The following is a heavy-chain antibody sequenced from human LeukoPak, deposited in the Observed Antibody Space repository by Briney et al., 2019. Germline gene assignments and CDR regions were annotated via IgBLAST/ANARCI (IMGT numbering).Heavy chain of an antibody. Sequence: SQTLSVTCAISGDIVLSNSAGWNWIRQSPSRGLEWLGRTYYRSKWYHDYAVSVKSRITSNPDTSKNQFALQLNSVTPEDTAVYYCARVGYSVRSQFDYWGQGTLVTVS. CDR1: GDIVLSNSAG. CDR2: TYYRSKWYH. J-gene: IGHJ4*02. D-gene: IGHD5/OR15-5a*01. V-gene: IGHV6-1*01. CDR3: ARVGYSVRSQFDY.